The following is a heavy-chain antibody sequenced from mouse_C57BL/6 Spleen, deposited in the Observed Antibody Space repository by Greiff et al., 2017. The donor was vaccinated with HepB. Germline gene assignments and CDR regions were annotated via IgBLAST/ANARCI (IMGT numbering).Heavy chain of an antibody. CDR2: INPNYGTT. J-gene: IGHJ4*01. D-gene: IGHD1-1*01. V-gene: IGHV1-39*01. CDR3: ARSYYYGEDAMDY. CDR1: GYSFTDYN. Sequence: EVKLQESGPELVKPGASVKISCKASGYSFTDYNMNWVKQSNGKSLEWIGVINPNYGTTSYNQKFKGKATLTVDQSSSTAYMQLNSLTSEDSAVYYCARSYYYGEDAMDYWGQGTSVTVSS.